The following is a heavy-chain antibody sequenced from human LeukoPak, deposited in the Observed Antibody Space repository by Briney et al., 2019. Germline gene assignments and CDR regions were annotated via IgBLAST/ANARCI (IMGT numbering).Heavy chain of an antibody. D-gene: IGHD6-19*01. CDR2: IYYSGST. CDR3: ARGPWEYSSGDA. V-gene: IGHV4-39*01. CDR1: GGSISSSSYY. Sequence: PSETLSLTCTVSGGSISSSSYYWGWIRQPPGKGLEWIGSIYYSGSTYYNPSLKSRVTISVDTSKNQFSLKLSSVTAADTAVYYCARGPWEYSSGDAWGQGTLVTVSS. J-gene: IGHJ5*02.